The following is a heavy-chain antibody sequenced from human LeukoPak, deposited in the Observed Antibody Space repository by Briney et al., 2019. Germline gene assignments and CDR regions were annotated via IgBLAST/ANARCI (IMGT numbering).Heavy chain of an antibody. Sequence: GGSLRLSCAASGFTFSSYAIHWVRQAPGKGLEWVAVISYDGSTKYNADSVKGRFTISRDNSKNTLYLQMNSLRAEDTAVYYCAKDCGWPGCDYWGQGTLVTVSS. D-gene: IGHD2-21*01. CDR1: GFTFSSYA. CDR2: ISYDGSTK. V-gene: IGHV3-30*04. CDR3: AKDCGWPGCDY. J-gene: IGHJ4*02.